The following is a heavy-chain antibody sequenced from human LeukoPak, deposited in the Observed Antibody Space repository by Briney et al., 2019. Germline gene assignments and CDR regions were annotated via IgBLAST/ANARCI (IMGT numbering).Heavy chain of an antibody. CDR1: GFTVSSNY. CDR3: ARGAYSSSSGEGYYFDY. Sequence: PGGSLRLSWAASGFTVSSNYMSWVRQAPGKGLEWVSVIYSGGSTYYADSVKGRFTISRDNSKNTLYLQMNSLRAEDTAVYYCARGAYSSSSGEGYYFDYWGQGTLVTVSS. J-gene: IGHJ4*02. CDR2: IYSGGST. V-gene: IGHV3-53*01. D-gene: IGHD6-6*01.